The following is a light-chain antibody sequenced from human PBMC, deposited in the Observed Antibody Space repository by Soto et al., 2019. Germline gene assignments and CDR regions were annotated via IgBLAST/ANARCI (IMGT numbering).Light chain of an antibody. CDR3: QQYYRTPLT. Sequence: DIVMTQSPDSLAVSLGERATINCKSSQSVLYSSNNKNYLAWYQQKPGQPPKLLIYWASTRESGVPDRFSGSGSGTDFNLTISSLQAEDVAVYYCQQYYRTPLTFGGGTKVDIK. V-gene: IGKV4-1*01. J-gene: IGKJ4*01. CDR2: WAS. CDR1: QSVLYSSNNKNY.